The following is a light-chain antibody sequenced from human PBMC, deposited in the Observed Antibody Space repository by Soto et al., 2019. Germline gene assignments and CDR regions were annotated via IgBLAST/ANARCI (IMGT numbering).Light chain of an antibody. CDR3: LQDYNFPFT. J-gene: IGKJ3*01. Sequence: AIQMTHSPSSLSASVGDRDTITCRASQAIGGDLGWYQQKPGQAPELLIYTTSSLLSGVPSRFSGSGSGTDFTLTISSLQPEDFATYYCLQDYNFPFTFGPGTKVDIK. CDR1: QAIGGD. V-gene: IGKV1-6*01. CDR2: TTS.